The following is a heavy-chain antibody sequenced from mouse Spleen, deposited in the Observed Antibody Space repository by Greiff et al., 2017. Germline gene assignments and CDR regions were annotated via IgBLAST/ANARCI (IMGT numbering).Heavy chain of an antibody. CDR2: IHPTSGST. CDR1: GYTFTSYW. V-gene: IGHV1-64*01. J-gene: IGHJ4*01. CDR3: ARSGYDSYYAMDY. D-gene: IGHD2-4*01. Sequence: VQLQQPGAELVKPGASVNLSCKASGYTFTSYWMHWVKQRPGPGLEWIGMIHPTSGSTNYNEKFKSKATLTVDKSSSTAYMQLSSLTSEDSAVYYCARSGYDSYYAMDYWGQGTSVTVSS.